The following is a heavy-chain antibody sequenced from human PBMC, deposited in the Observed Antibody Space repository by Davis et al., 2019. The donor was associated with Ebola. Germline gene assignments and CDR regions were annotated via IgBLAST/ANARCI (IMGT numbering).Heavy chain of an antibody. V-gene: IGHV3-7*01. CDR3: ARTARYCSSARCYTGTFDY. Sequence: PGGSLRLSCAASGFIFRDYWMTWVRQAPGKGLEWVANIKPDGTVTYYVDSVKGRFTISRDDSKNTLYLQMNSLRVEDTALYYCARTARYCSSARCYTGTFDYWVQGTLVTVSS. D-gene: IGHD2-2*02. CDR1: GFIFRDYW. J-gene: IGHJ4*02. CDR2: IKPDGTVT.